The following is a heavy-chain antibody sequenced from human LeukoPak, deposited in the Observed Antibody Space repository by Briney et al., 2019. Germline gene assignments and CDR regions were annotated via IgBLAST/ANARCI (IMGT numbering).Heavy chain of an antibody. Sequence: SETLSLTCTVSGASISDYYWSWVRQPPGKGLEWIAYIYHTGTTKYNPSPKSRVTISVDTSENQFSLKLSSVTAADTAVYYCASSSYYDSSLGYWGQGTLVTVSS. D-gene: IGHD3-22*01. CDR1: GASISDYY. CDR3: ASSSYYDSSLGY. CDR2: IYHTGTT. J-gene: IGHJ4*02. V-gene: IGHV4-59*01.